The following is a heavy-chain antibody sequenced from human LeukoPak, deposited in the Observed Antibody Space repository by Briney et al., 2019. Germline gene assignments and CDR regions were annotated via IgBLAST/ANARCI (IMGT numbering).Heavy chain of an antibody. Sequence: GASVKVSCKASGYTFTSYGISWVRQAPGQGLEWMGWISAHNGNTNYAQKLQGRVNMTTDTSTSTAYMELRSLRSDDTAVYYCAREGDPRWRVEDYYYGMDVWGQGTTVTVSS. J-gene: IGHJ6*02. D-gene: IGHD6-19*01. V-gene: IGHV1-18*01. CDR2: ISAHNGNT. CDR3: AREGDPRWRVEDYYYGMDV. CDR1: GYTFTSYG.